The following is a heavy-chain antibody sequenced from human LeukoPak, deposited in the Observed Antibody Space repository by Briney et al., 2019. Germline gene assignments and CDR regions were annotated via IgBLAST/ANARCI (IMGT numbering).Heavy chain of an antibody. V-gene: IGHV3-48*01. D-gene: IGHD7-27*01. CDR1: GFTFSSYS. CDR3: ARAPRGLLTGGYFDY. Sequence: GGSLRLSCAASGFTFSSYSMNWVRQAPGKGLEWVSYISSSSSTIYYADSVKGRFTISRDNAKNSLYLQMNSLRAEDTTVYYCARAPRGLLTGGYFDYWGQGTLVTVSS. J-gene: IGHJ4*02. CDR2: ISSSSSTI.